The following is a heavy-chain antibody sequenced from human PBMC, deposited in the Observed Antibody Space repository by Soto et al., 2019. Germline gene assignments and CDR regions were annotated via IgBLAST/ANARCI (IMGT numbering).Heavy chain of an antibody. V-gene: IGHV4-34*01. CDR3: ASTCSGGSCSTTFDY. CDR2: INHSGST. J-gene: IGHJ4*02. CDR1: GGSFSGYY. D-gene: IGHD2-15*01. Sequence: PSETLPLTGAVYGGSFSGYYWSWIRQPPGKGLEWIGEINHSGSTNYNPSLKSRVTISVDTSKNQFSLKLSSVTAADTAVYYCASTCSGGSCSTTFDYWGQGTLVTVSS.